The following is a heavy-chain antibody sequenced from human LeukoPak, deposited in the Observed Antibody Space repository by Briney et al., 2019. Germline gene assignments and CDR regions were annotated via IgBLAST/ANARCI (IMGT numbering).Heavy chain of an antibody. D-gene: IGHD1-14*01. V-gene: IGHV3-53*05. CDR2: IYSGGST. J-gene: IGHJ4*02. Sequence: PGGSLRLSCAASGFTVSSNYMSWVRQAPGKGLEWVSVIYSGGSTYYADSVKGRFTISRGNAKNTLYLQMNSLRAEDTALYYCAKDRRNDFDYWGQGTLVTVSS. CDR1: GFTVSSNY. CDR3: AKDRRNDFDY.